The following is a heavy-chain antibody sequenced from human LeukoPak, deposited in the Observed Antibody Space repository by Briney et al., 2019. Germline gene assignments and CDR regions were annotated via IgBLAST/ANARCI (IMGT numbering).Heavy chain of an antibody. J-gene: IGHJ4*02. D-gene: IGHD1-26*01. CDR3: ARQGGWGGAASLIEY. V-gene: IGHV4-39*01. CDR2: MFYRGST. CDR1: GVSISTSTYY. Sequence: SETLSLTCTVSGVSISTSTYYWAWIRQPPGKGLEWIGSMFYRGSTYYNPSLKSRVTISVDTSKNRFSLKLSSVTASGTAIFYCARQGGWGGAASLIEYWGQGTLVTVSS.